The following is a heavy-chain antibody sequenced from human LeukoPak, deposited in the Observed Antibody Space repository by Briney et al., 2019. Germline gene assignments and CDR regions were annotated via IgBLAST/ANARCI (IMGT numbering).Heavy chain of an antibody. Sequence: ASVKVSCKASGYTFTGYYMHWVRQAPGQGLEWMGWINPNSGGTNYAQKFQGRVTMTRDTSISTAYMELSRLRSDDTAVYYCAGDRDYGDYVLGYWGQGTLVTVSS. V-gene: IGHV1-2*02. CDR2: INPNSGGT. CDR1: GYTFTGYY. J-gene: IGHJ4*02. D-gene: IGHD4-17*01. CDR3: AGDRDYGDYVLGY.